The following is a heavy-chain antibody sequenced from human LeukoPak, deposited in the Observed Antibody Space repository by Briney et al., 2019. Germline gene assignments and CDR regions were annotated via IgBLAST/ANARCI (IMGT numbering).Heavy chain of an antibody. CDR1: GFTFSSYA. Sequence: GGSLRLSCAASGFTFSSYAMSWVRQAPGKGLEWVSAISGSGGSTYYADSVKGRFTISRDNSKNTLYLKMNSLRAEDTAVYYCAKASLWFGEFFDYWGQGTLVTVSS. CDR3: AKASLWFGEFFDY. CDR2: ISGSGGST. V-gene: IGHV3-23*01. J-gene: IGHJ4*02. D-gene: IGHD3-10*01.